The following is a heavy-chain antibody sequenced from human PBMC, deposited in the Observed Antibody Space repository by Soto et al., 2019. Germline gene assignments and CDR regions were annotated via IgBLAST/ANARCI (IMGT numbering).Heavy chain of an antibody. D-gene: IGHD3-10*01. CDR1: GDSVSRNSAA. CDR2: TYYRSKWYN. J-gene: IGHJ3*02. Sequence: LQTLSLTCAISGDSVSRNSAAWNWIRQSPSRGLEWLGRTYYRSKWYNDYAVSVKSRITINPDTSKNQFSLQLNSVTPEDTAVYYCARGNAWFGELLEALDIWGQGTMVTVSS. V-gene: IGHV6-1*01. CDR3: ARGNAWFGELLEALDI.